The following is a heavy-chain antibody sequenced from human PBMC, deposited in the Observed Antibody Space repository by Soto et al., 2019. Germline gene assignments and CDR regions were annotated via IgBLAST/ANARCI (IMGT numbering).Heavy chain of an antibody. CDR2: ISWNSNII. V-gene: IGHV3-9*01. Sequence: EVQLVESGGGLVQPGRSLRLSCAASGFTFDDYAMHWVRRVPGKGLEWVSGISWNSNIIGYADSVKGRFTISRDNAKKSQYLQMNCLRPEGTALYYCAKGGPAGFCSGGRCYFDYWGQGTLVTVSS. D-gene: IGHD2-15*01. CDR1: GFTFDDYA. J-gene: IGHJ4*02. CDR3: AKGGPAGFCSGGRCYFDY.